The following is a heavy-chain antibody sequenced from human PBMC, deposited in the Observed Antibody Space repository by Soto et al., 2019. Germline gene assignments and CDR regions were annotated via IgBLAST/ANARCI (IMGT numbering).Heavy chain of an antibody. CDR3: AKKVNSGPGSQYFDY. D-gene: IGHD3-10*01. V-gene: IGHV3-23*01. CDR2: FRTSGDGGTT. Sequence: GALGVACAASGFTFSSYSMSWVRQAPGKGLEWVSGFRTSGDGGTTYYADSVKGRFTISRDNSKNMLFLQMNSLRAEDTAIYYCAKKVNSGPGSQYFDYWGQGTLVTVYS. CDR1: GFTFSSYS. J-gene: IGHJ4*02.